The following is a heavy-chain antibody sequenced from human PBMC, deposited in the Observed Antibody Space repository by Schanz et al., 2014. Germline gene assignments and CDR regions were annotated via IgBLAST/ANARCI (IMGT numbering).Heavy chain of an antibody. CDR3: ARDGAELYYFDD. V-gene: IGHV3-30-3*01. CDR2: ISYDGNTK. J-gene: IGHJ4*02. Sequence: QVQLVESGGGVVQPGGSLRLSCAASGFTFNSYAFHWVRQAPGKGLEWVALISYDGNTKYYADSVKGRFTISRDNSKNTLYLQMNSLRADDTAVYYCARDGAELYYFDDWGQGTLGTVSS. CDR1: GFTFNSYA. D-gene: IGHD1-1*01.